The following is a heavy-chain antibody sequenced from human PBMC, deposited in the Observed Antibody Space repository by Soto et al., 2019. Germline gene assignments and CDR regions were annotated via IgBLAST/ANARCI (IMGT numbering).Heavy chain of an antibody. CDR1: GFTFSSYE. J-gene: IGHJ4*02. Sequence: PGGSLRLSCAASGFTFSSYEMNWVRQAPGKGLEWVSYISSSGSTIYYADSVKGRFTISRDNAKNSLYLQMNSLRAEDTAVYYCARCDDSSGYYPLPFDYWGQGTLVTVSS. CDR3: ARCDDSSGYYPLPFDY. CDR2: ISSSGSTI. V-gene: IGHV3-48*03. D-gene: IGHD3-22*01.